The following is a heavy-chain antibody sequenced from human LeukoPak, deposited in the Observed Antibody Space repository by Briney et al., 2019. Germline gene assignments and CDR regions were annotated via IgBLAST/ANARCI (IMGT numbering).Heavy chain of an antibody. CDR2: ISSSSSTI. J-gene: IGHJ4*02. D-gene: IGHD6-19*01. CDR3: ARSSHSSGWYFGFDY. CDR1: GFTFSSYS. Sequence: GGSLRLSCAASGFTFSSYSMNWVRQAPGKGLEWVSYISSSSSTIYYADSVKGRFTISRDNAKNSLYLQMNSLRAEDTAVYYCARSSHSSGWYFGFDYWGQGTLVTVSS. V-gene: IGHV3-48*04.